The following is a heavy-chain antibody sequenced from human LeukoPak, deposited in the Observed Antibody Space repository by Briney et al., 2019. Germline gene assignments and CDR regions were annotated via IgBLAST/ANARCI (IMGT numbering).Heavy chain of an antibody. J-gene: IGHJ4*02. CDR1: GITLNNYG. D-gene: IGHD3/OR15-3a*01. CDR2: ISDSGGST. V-gene: IGHV3-23*01. Sequence: GGSLRLSCAVSGITLNNYGMTWVRQAPGKGLEWVAGISDSGGSTKYADSVKGRFTISRDNPKTTLYLQMNSLRAEDTAVYFCAKRGVVIRVILVGFHKEAYYFESWGQGALVTVSS. CDR3: AKRGVVIRVILVGFHKEAYYFES.